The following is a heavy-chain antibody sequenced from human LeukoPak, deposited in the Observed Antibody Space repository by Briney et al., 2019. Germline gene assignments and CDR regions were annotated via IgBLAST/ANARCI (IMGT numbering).Heavy chain of an antibody. V-gene: IGHV3-74*01. Sequence: GGSLRLSCAASGFTFSSHWMHWVRQAPGKGLVWVSRINTDGSTTSYADSVKGRFTISRDNAKNTVYLQMNSLRADDTAVCYCARVLIAATGGDYWGQGNLVTVFS. D-gene: IGHD6-13*01. CDR2: INTDGSTT. J-gene: IGHJ4*02. CDR1: GFTFSSHW. CDR3: ARVLIAATGGDY.